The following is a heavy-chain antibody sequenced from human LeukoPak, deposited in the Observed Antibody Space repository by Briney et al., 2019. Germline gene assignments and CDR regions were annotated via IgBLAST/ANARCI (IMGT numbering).Heavy chain of an antibody. CDR3: ARDYGYTGYYGSGSYLDAFDI. J-gene: IGHJ3*02. V-gene: IGHV1-2*02. D-gene: IGHD3-10*01. CDR1: GYTFTGYY. CDR2: INPNSGGT. Sequence: VASVKVSCKASGYTFTGYYMHWVRQAPGQGLEWMGWINPNSGGTNYAQKFQGRVTMTRDTSISTAYMELSRLRSDDTAVYYCARDYGYTGYYGSGSYLDAFDIWGQGTMVTISS.